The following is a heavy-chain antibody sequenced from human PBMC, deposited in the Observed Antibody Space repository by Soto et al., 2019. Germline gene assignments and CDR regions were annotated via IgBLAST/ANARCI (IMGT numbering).Heavy chain of an antibody. Sequence: QVYLVQSGPEVKKPGASVKVACRASGYIFISYGISWVRQAPGQGLEWMGWINTYTGQTNYAQNLQGRVTVTTDTSSTTAYMELRSLRSDDTAVYYCARDRGYCSGGSCSSDWFDPWGQGTLVTVSS. CDR3: ARDRGYCSGGSCSSDWFDP. J-gene: IGHJ5*02. CDR1: GYIFISYG. D-gene: IGHD2-15*01. CDR2: INTYTGQT. V-gene: IGHV1-18*04.